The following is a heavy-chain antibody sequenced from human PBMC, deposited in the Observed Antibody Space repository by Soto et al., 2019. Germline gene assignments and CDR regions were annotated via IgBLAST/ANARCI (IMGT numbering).Heavy chain of an antibody. J-gene: IGHJ4*02. V-gene: IGHV3-11*06. Sequence: QVQLVASGGGLVKPGGSLRLACAASGFSFDASYMSWIRQAPGKGLEWLSYISGGSSYTNYADAVKGRFTISRDNAKRPLDLAMNILVADDKAVDECAKTIVAASGYYFDHWGQGNLVTVSS. CDR1: GFSFDASY. CDR2: ISGGSSYT. CDR3: AKTIVAASGYYFDH. D-gene: IGHD2-21*01.